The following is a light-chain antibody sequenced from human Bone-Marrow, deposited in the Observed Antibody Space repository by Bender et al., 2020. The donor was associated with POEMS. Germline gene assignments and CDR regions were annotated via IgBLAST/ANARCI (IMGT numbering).Light chain of an antibody. Sequence: NFLLTQPHSVSEYPGKTVTISCTRSGGSIDDSYVQWYQQRPGSSPTTVIYEDRQRPSGVSDRFSGSIDRSFNSASLTISGLKTDDEADYYCQSYGINNWVFGGGTRLTVL. CDR1: GGSIDDSY. CDR2: EDR. V-gene: IGLV6-57*01. J-gene: IGLJ3*02. CDR3: QSYGINNWV.